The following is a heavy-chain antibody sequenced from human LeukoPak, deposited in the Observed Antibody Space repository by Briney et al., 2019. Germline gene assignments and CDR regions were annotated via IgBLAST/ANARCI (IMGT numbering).Heavy chain of an antibody. D-gene: IGHD6-19*01. CDR2: ISNDGSNK. J-gene: IGHJ4*02. CDR3: AVLGIAVAGTEYFDY. CDR1: GFQFSTYG. Sequence: PGGSLRLSCAASGFQFSTYGMHWVRQAPGKGLEWVAAISNDGSNKFYTDSVKGRFTISRDNPKSTMNLQMNSLRAEDTAVYYCAVLGIAVAGTEYFDYWGQGTLVTVSS. V-gene: IGHV3-30*03.